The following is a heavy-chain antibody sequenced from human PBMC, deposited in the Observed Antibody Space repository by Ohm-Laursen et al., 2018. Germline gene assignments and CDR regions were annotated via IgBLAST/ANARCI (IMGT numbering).Heavy chain of an antibody. D-gene: IGHD3-3*01. V-gene: IGHV1-2*02. CDR1: GYTFSGYY. CDR2: INPKSGGT. J-gene: IGHJ3*02. CDR3: ARVRIRIFEEASGAFDI. Sequence: ATVKISCKASGYTFSGYYMHWVRQAPGQGLEWMGCINPKSGGTNYERKFQGRVTMTRDTSISTVYMELSRLRSDDTAVYYCARVRIRIFEEASGAFDIWGQGTMATVSS.